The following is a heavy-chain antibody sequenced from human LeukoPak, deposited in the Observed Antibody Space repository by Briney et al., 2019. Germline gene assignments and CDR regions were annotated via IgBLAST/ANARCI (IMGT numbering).Heavy chain of an antibody. CDR2: IYHSGPT. CDR1: SFSISIGHY. V-gene: IGHV4-38-2*02. J-gene: IGHJ4*02. Sequence: PSETPCLTCSVPSFSISIGHYWGWIRQPPGKGLEWIGSIYHSGPTYYNPSLKSRVTLSVDTSKNHFSLTLTSVTAADTAVYYCARDVDRFDYWGQGTLVTVSS. D-gene: IGHD2-21*01. CDR3: ARDVDRFDY.